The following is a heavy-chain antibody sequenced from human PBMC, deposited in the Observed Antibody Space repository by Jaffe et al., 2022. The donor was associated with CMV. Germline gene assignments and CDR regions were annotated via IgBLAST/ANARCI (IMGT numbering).Heavy chain of an antibody. J-gene: IGHJ2*01. CDR2: IYSGGST. Sequence: EVQLVESGGGLVQPGGSLRLSCAASGFTVSSNYMSWVRQAPGKGLEWVSVIYSGGSTYYADSVKGRFTISRDNSKNTLYLQMNSLRAEDTAVYYCAREAVLLWFGELLIDRYFDLWGRGTLVTVSS. D-gene: IGHD3-10*01. CDR3: AREAVLLWFGELLIDRYFDL. CDR1: GFTVSSNY. V-gene: IGHV3-66*01.